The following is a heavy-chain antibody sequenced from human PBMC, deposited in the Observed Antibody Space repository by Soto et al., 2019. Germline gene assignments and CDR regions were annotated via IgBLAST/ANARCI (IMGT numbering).Heavy chain of an antibody. J-gene: IGHJ6*02. CDR2: ISAHNGNT. CDR1: GYTFTSYG. Sequence: SVKVSCEASGYTFTSYGITWVRQAPGQGLEWMGWISAHNGNTNYEQRLQGRVTMTTDTPTSTAYMELRSLRSDDTAVYYCARENDLYYYGMDVWGQGTTVTVSS. V-gene: IGHV1-18*04. D-gene: IGHD1-1*01. CDR3: ARENDLYYYGMDV.